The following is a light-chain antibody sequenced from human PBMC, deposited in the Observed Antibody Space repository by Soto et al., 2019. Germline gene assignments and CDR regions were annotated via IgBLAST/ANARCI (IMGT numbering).Light chain of an antibody. CDR2: EVI. CDR3: SSYSGSDNFVV. V-gene: IGLV2-8*01. Sequence: QSALTQPPSASGSPGQSVTISYAGTSSDVGGYNLVSWYQQHPGKAPKLMIYEVIKRPSGVPDRFSGSKSGNTASLTVSGLHAEDEADYYCSSYSGSDNFVVFGGGTKLTVL. CDR1: SSDVGGYNL. J-gene: IGLJ2*01.